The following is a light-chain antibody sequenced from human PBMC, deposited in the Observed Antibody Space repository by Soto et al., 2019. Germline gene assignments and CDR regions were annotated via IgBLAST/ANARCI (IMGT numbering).Light chain of an antibody. CDR3: QQRTNWPPT. J-gene: IGKJ4*01. CDR1: QSVRND. CDR2: SAS. Sequence: EIVLTQSPATLSLSPGERATLSCRASQSVRNDLVWYHQKPGQAPRVLIYSASNRATGIPARFSGSGSGTDFTLNISRLEPEDFAVYYCQQRTNWPPTFGGGTKVEMK. V-gene: IGKV3-11*01.